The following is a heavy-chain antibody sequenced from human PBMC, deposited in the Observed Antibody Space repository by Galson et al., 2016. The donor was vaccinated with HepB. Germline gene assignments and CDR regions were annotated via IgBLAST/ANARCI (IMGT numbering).Heavy chain of an antibody. CDR1: GFTFDTYW. V-gene: IGHV5-51*01. CDR2: IYPGDFDI. J-gene: IGHJ6*02. CDR3: ARSLTGSYDFWGAIYNYYAMDV. Sequence: SLRLSCAASGFTFDTYWIGWVRQMPGKGLEWMGTIYPGDFDISYSPPFQGQVTISVDKSISTAYLQWSSLTASDTAMYYCARSLTGSYDFWGAIYNYYAMDVWGQGTTVTVS. D-gene: IGHD3-3*01.